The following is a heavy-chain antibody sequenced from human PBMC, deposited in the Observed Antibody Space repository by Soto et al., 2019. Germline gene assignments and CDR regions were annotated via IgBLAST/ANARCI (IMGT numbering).Heavy chain of an antibody. D-gene: IGHD2-15*01. Sequence: EVQPVESGGGLVKPGGSLRLSCVASGFSITNAWMNWVRQAPGKGLEWVGRIKRKIDGETTDYAAPVKGRFTISRDDSKNMLYLQMNSLKADDTALYYCTTGSVEGVWGQGTTVTVSS. CDR1: GFSITNAW. CDR3: TTGSVEGV. CDR2: IKRKIDGETT. V-gene: IGHV3-15*07. J-gene: IGHJ6*02.